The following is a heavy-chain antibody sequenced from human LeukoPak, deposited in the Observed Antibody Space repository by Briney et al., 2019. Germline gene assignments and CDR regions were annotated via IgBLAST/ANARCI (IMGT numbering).Heavy chain of an antibody. J-gene: IGHJ4*02. CDR2: INWNGGST. CDR3: ARDLGYCSGNSCYTDY. D-gene: IGHD2-15*01. Sequence: GGSLRLSCAASGFTFSTYAMSWVRQAPGKGLEWVSGINWNGGSTGYADSVKGRFTISRDNAKNSLYLQMNSLRAKDTALYYCARDLGYCSGNSCYTDYWGQGTLVTVSS. CDR1: GFTFSTYA. V-gene: IGHV3-20*04.